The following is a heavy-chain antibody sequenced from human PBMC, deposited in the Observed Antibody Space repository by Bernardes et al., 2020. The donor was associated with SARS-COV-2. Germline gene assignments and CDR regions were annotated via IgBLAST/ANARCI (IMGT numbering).Heavy chain of an antibody. V-gene: IGHV4-59*12. D-gene: IGHD3-3*01. CDR3: ARDRGEVQTRVGVVTGPQYFDF. CDR1: GDSLSNSC. J-gene: IGHJ4*02. CDR2: ISYSGSS. Sequence: SETLYLTCAVSGDSLSNSCWSWIRQSPGRGLEWIGSISYSGSSDYNPSSKSRVPTSVDTSKSQFFLDLRSVTAADTAVYFCARDRGEVQTRVGVVTGPQYFDFWGQGTLVTVSS.